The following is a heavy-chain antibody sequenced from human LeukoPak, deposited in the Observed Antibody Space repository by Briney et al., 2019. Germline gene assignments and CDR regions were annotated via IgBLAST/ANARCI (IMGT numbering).Heavy chain of an antibody. CDR1: GGSFSGYY. J-gene: IGHJ3*02. V-gene: IGHV4-34*01. CDR3: ATYYYGLFDI. D-gene: IGHD3-10*01. Sequence: PSETLSLTCAVYGGSFSGYYWSWIRQPPGKGLEWIGEINHSGSTNYNPSLKSRVNISVDTSKNQFSLKLSSVTAADTAVYYCATYYYGLFDIWGQGTMVTVSS. CDR2: INHSGST.